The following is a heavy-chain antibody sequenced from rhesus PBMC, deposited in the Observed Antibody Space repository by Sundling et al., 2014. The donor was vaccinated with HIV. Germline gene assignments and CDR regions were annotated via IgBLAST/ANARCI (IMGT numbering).Heavy chain of an antibody. CDR2: ISPNNGNK. D-gene: IGHD2-33*01. CDR1: GYTFTNNY. J-gene: IGHJ4*01. Sequence: QVQLLQSGAEIKQPGASVKLSCKASGYTFTNNYIHWVRQAPGQGLEWIGLISPNNGNKAYAQKFQGRVTLSTGTSTSTGYMELSSLRSEDTAVYYCTREHRKGYFDYWGRGSPGHRLL. V-gene: IGHV1-180*01. CDR3: TREHRKGYFDY.